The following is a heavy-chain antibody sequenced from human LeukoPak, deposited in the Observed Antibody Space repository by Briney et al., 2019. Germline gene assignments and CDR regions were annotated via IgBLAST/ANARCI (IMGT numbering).Heavy chain of an antibody. D-gene: IGHD3-9*01. CDR3: ARVIILTGYYAFDV. Sequence: PSETLSLTCSVSGDSISSSYWSWIRQPPGRGLEWIAYIFYSGGTNYNPSLKSRVTMSLDTSKNQVSLTLSSVTAADTAVYFCARVIILTGYYAFDVWGQGTMVTVSS. J-gene: IGHJ3*01. CDR1: GDSISSSY. V-gene: IGHV4-59*01. CDR2: IFYSGGT.